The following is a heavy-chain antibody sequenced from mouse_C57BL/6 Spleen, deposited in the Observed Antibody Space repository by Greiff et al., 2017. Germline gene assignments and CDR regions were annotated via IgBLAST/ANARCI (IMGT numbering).Heavy chain of an antibody. CDR3: ARSGGSTMVFDY. CDR2: IYPGDGDT. Sequence: QVQLQQSGPELVKPGASVKISCKASGYAFSSSWMNWVKQRPGKGLEWIGRIYPGDGDTNYNGKFKGKATLTADKSSSTAYMQLSSLTSEDSAVYFCARSGGSTMVFDYWGQGTTLTVSS. V-gene: IGHV1-82*01. CDR1: GYAFSSSW. D-gene: IGHD2-1*01. J-gene: IGHJ2*01.